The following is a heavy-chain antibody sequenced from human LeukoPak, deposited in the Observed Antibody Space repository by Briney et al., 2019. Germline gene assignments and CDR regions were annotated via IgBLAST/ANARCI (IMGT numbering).Heavy chain of an antibody. CDR1: GFTFSTYI. J-gene: IGHJ4*02. V-gene: IGHV3-53*01. CDR3: ASETRRSFDY. CDR2: MYSGGST. Sequence: PGGSLRLSCAASGFTFSTYIMNWVRQAPGKGLEWVSVMYSGGSTYYADSVKGRFTISRDNAKNTLYLQMNSLRAEDTAVYYCASETRRSFDYWGQGPLVTVSS. D-gene: IGHD4-11*01.